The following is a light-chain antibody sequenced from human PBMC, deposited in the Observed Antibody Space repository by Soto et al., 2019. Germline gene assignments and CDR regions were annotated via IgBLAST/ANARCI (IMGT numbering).Light chain of an antibody. V-gene: IGLV1-40*01. CDR2: ANT. CDR1: SSNIGPTYD. CDR3: SSYAGSSNV. Sequence: QSVLTQPPSVSGAPGQRVTISCTGSSSNIGPTYDVHWYQQLPGTAPKLLIYANTNRPSGVPDRFSGSKSGTSASLAITGLQAEDEADYYCSSYAGSSNVFGTGTKLTVL. J-gene: IGLJ1*01.